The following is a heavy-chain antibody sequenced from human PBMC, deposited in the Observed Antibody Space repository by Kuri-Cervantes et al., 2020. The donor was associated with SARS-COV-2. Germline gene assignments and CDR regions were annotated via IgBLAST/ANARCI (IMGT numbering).Heavy chain of an antibody. CDR1: GYTFTGYY. V-gene: IGHV1-2*02. J-gene: IGHJ5*02. D-gene: IGHD6-6*01. CDR3: ARDGAARPSYNWFDP. Sequence: ASVKVSCKASGYTFTGYYMHWVRQAPGQGLEWMGWINPSGGTKYAQKFQGRVTMTRDTSISTAYMELSSLRSEDTAVYYCARDGAARPSYNWFDPWGQGTLVTVSS. CDR2: INPSGGT.